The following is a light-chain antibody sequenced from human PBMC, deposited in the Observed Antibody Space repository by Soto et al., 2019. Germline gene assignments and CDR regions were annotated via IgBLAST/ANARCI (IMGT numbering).Light chain of an antibody. Sequence: EIVLTQSPGTLSLSPGERATLSCRASQTIDNTLAWYQQKPGQAPRLLIYGASSRATGIPDRFSGSGSGTDFTLTISRLEPEDFAVYYCQQYGSSPITFGQGTRLEI. CDR2: GAS. J-gene: IGKJ5*01. CDR1: QTIDNT. V-gene: IGKV3-20*01. CDR3: QQYGSSPIT.